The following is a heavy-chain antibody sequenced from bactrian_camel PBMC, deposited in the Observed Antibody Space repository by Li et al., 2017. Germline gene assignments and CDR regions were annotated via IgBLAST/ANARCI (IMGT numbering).Heavy chain of an antibody. CDR1: GRADILAY. CDR3: AAGRAARTSWRVSGIGRTGFDY. CDR2: IYKESLGGRT. V-gene: IGHV3-3*01. Sequence: HVQLVESGGGSAQAGGSLRLSCAVSGRADILAYMGWFRQAPGKEREGVAAIYKESLGGRTYYGDSVKGRFTISQDNAKSTVYLQMDSLKPEDSAMYYCAAGRAARTSWRVSGIGRTGFDYWGQGTQVTVS. D-gene: IGHD1*01. J-gene: IGHJ4*01.